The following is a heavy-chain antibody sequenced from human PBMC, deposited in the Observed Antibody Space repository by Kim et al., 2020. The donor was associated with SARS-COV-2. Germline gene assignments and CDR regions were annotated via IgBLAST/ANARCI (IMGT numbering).Heavy chain of an antibody. CDR3: ARDDYGDYNGYYYYYGMDV. V-gene: IGHV4-61*01. D-gene: IGHD4-17*01. CDR2: IYYSGST. CDR1: GGSVSSGRYY. J-gene: IGHJ6*02. Sequence: SETLSLTCTVSGGSVSSGRYYWSWIRQPPGKGLEWIGYIYYSGSTNYNPSLKSRVTISVDTSKNQFSLKLSSVTAADTAVYFCARDDYGDYNGYYYYYGMDVWGQGTTVTVSS.